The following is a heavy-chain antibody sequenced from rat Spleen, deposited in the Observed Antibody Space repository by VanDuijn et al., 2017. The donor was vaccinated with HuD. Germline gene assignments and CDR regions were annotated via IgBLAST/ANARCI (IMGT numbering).Heavy chain of an antibody. V-gene: IGHV6-8*01. D-gene: IGHD1-9*01. CDR3: ARHGYNSYFDY. CDR2: IKAKSSNYAT. J-gene: IGHJ2*01. CDR1: GFTFSHAW. Sequence: EVQLVETGGSLVQPGKSLKLTCATSGFTFSHAWMHWVRQSPEKQLEWVAQIKAKSSNYATYYAESVKGRFTISRDDSKSSIYLQMNNLKEEDTAIYYCARHGYNSYFDYWGQGVMVTVSS.